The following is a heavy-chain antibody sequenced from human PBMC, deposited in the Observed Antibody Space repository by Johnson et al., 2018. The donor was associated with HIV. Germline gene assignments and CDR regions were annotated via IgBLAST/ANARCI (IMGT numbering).Heavy chain of an antibody. Sequence: VQLVESGGVVVQPGGSLTLSCAASGFTFSSYAMHWVRHAPGRGLEYVSAISSNGGSTYYANSVKGRFTISRDNSKNTLYLQMGSLRAEDTAVYYCAKTRTTVTTIDAFDIWGQGTMVTVSS. J-gene: IGHJ3*02. D-gene: IGHD4-17*01. CDR1: GFTFSSYA. CDR3: AKTRTTVTTIDAFDI. CDR2: ISSNGGST. V-gene: IGHV3-64*01.